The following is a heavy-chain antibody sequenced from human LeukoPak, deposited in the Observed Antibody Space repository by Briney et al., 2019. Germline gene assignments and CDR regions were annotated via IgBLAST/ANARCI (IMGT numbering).Heavy chain of an antibody. J-gene: IGHJ4*02. CDR1: GVTVSSNY. CDR3: AKYAVYSSSY. Sequence: GGSLRLSCAASGVTVSSNYMSWVRQAPGKGLEWVSVIYSGDSTYYTDSVKGRFTISRDNSKNTLYLQMNSLRAEDTAVYYCAKYAVYSSSYWGQGTLVTVSS. CDR2: IYSGDST. V-gene: IGHV3-53*01. D-gene: IGHD6-13*01.